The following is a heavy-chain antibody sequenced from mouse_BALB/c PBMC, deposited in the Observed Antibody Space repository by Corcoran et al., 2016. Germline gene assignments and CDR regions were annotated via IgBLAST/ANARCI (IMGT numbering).Heavy chain of an antibody. Sequence: QITWVQSGTELKKPRETVKISCEASGYTFTNYGMNWVKQAQGKGLKWRGWINTYTGEQTYADDFKGRFAFSLETSASTAYLQINNLKNEDTATYFCATIVTMDYWGQGTSVTVSS. J-gene: IGHJ4*01. CDR3: ATIVTMDY. CDR1: GYTFTNYG. CDR2: INTYTGEQ. V-gene: IGHV9-3-1*01.